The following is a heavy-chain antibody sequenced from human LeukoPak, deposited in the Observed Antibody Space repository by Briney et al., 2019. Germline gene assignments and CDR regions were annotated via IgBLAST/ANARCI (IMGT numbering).Heavy chain of an antibody. CDR1: GFTLSSHA. Sequence: GGSLRLSCAASGFTLSSHAMHWVRQAPGKGLEYVSAISGNGGSTYYANSVKGRFTISRDNSKNTLYLQMGSLRAEDMAVYYCARDSRDGYSYDHYYYYGMDVWGQGTTVTVSS. CDR2: ISGNGGST. V-gene: IGHV3-64*01. D-gene: IGHD5-24*01. J-gene: IGHJ6*02. CDR3: ARDSRDGYSYDHYYYYGMDV.